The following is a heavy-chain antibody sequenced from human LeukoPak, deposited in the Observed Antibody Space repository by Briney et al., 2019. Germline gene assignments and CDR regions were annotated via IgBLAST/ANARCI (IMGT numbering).Heavy chain of an antibody. CDR2: IYYSGGT. CDR1: GGSISSSSYY. J-gene: IGHJ3*02. Sequence: PSETLSLTCTVSGGSISSSSYYWGWIRQPPGKGLEWIGSIYYSGGTYYNPSLKSRVTISVDTSKNQFSLKLSSVTAADTAVYYCAREGGYFDWLRGAFDIWGQGTMVTVSS. D-gene: IGHD3-9*01. V-gene: IGHV4-39*07. CDR3: AREGGYFDWLRGAFDI.